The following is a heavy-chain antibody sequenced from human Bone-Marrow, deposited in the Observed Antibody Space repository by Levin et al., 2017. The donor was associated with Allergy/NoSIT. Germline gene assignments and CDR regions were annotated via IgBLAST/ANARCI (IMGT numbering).Heavy chain of an antibody. CDR2: LIPKFGIT. CDR3: DFTSYFYDY. Sequence: GGSLRLSCKASGGTFNNFAISWVRQAPGQGLEWMGGLIPKFGITNYAPKFMGRLTIAADASTTTAYMELSSLTFEDTALYFCDFTSYFYDYWGQGTLVIVSS. CDR1: GGTFNNFA. V-gene: IGHV1-69*01. J-gene: IGHJ4*02.